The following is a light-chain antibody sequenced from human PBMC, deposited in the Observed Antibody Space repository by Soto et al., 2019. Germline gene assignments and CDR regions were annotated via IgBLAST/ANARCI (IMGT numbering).Light chain of an antibody. CDR1: QSINTY. Sequence: DIQMTQSPSSLSASVGDRVTITCRTSQSINTYLNWYQQKPGKAPKLLIYAASSLQSGVPSRFSGSGSGTDFTLTISSLQPEDFATYYCQQSYSTPHTFGQGTQREIK. CDR3: QQSYSTPHT. V-gene: IGKV1-39*01. J-gene: IGKJ5*01. CDR2: AAS.